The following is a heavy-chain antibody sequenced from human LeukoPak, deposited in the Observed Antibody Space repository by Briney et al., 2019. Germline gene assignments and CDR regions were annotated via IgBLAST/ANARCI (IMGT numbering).Heavy chain of an antibody. J-gene: IGHJ6*02. CDR2: IIPIFGTA. CDR1: GGTFSIYA. V-gene: IGHV1-69*13. CDR3: AAVPPLVPAAAYYYYGMDV. Sequence: ASVKVSCKASGGTFSIYAISWVRQAPGQGLEWMGGIIPIFGTANYAQKFQGRVTITADESTSTAYMELSSLRSEDTAVYYCAAVPPLVPAAAYYYYGMDVWGQGTTVTVSS. D-gene: IGHD2-2*01.